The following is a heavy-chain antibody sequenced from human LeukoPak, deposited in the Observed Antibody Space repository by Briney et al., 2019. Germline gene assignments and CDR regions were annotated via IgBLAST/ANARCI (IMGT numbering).Heavy chain of an antibody. J-gene: IGHJ4*02. CDR2: IWYDGSNR. V-gene: IGHV3-33*06. D-gene: IGHD4-17*01. Sequence: GGSLRLSCATSGYSFSSHGMHWVRQAPGKGLEWVALIWYDGSNRNYADSVKGRFTISRDNSKNTLYLQMNSLRAEDTAVYYCAKALYMTTVTTNQPFDYWGQGTLVTVSS. CDR1: GYSFSSHG. CDR3: AKALYMTTVTTNQPFDY.